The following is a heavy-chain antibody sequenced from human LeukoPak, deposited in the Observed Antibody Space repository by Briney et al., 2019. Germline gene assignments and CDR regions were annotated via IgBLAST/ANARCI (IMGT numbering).Heavy chain of an antibody. D-gene: IGHD4-11*01. Sequence: ASVKVSCNAFGYTFTSYYIHWVRQAPEQGLEWLGIINPSSGGTMYAQKFQGRVTMTRDTSTTTVYMELSSLRSEDTAVYHCAREWPHTYRFDPWGQGTLVTVSS. CDR3: AREWPHTYRFDP. CDR1: GYTFTSYY. CDR2: INPSSGGT. V-gene: IGHV1-46*01. J-gene: IGHJ5*02.